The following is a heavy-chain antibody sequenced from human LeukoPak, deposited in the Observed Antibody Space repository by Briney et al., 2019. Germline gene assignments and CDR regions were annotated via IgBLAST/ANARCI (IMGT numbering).Heavy chain of an antibody. CDR2: IYNSGST. V-gene: IGHV4-39*02. CDR1: GGSISSSYYY. Sequence: SETLFLTCTVSGGSISSSYYYWGWIRQPPGKGLEWIGSIYNSGSTHYNPSLKSRVTISVDTSKNQFSLKLSSVTAADTAVYYCAREVVPDVIDAFDIWGQGTMVTVSS. CDR3: AREVVPDVIDAFDI. D-gene: IGHD2-2*01. J-gene: IGHJ3*02.